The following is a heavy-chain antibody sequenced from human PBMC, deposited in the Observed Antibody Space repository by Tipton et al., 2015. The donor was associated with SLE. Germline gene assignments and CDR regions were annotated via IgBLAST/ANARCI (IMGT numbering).Heavy chain of an antibody. CDR2: IRSKAYGGTP. Sequence: SLRLSCTGSGLTFGDYAMSWFRQAPGKGLEWIGFIRSKAYGGTPEYAASVKGGFTISRDDSKGIAYLQMNSLKTEDTAVYYCTRFGPRYNSDWIWFDPWGQGTPVTVSS. J-gene: IGHJ5*02. V-gene: IGHV3-49*03. D-gene: IGHD6-19*01. CDR1: GLTFGDYA. CDR3: TRFGPRYNSDWIWFDP.